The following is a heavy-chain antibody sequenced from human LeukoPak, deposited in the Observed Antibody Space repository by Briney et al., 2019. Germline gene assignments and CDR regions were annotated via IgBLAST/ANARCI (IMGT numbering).Heavy chain of an antibody. CDR1: GFTLSNAW. D-gene: IGHD6-19*01. J-gene: IGHJ4*02. CDR2: ITGDGGDT. Sequence: GGSLRLSCAASGFTLSNAWMTWVRQAPGKGLEWVSAITGDGGDTNHADSVKGRFTISRDNSANTLSLQMNSLRPEDTAMYYCAKARGQSSDWSLDYWGQGTLVTVSS. CDR3: AKARGQSSDWSLDY. V-gene: IGHV3-23*01.